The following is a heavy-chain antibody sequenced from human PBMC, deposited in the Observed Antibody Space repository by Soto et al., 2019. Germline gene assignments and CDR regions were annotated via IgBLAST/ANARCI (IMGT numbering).Heavy chain of an antibody. V-gene: IGHV5-51*01. CDR2: IYPDDSDT. J-gene: IGHJ6*02. Sequence: PGESLKISCTGSGNSFTTCLFAWVCQMPGKGLEWMGTIYPDDSDTRYSPSYQGQITISADKSIQTAYLQWASLKASATVLYYCRRGKHTSPRGGLGVWGQGTPVTLSS. D-gene: IGHD3-10*01. CDR3: RRGKHTSPRGGLGV. CDR1: GNSFTTCL.